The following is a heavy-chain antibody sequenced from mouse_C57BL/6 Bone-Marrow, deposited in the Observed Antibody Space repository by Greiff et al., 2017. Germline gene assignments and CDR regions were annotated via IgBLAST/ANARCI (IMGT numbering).Heavy chain of an antibody. CDR3: ARSGYRQGWYFDV. D-gene: IGHD3-2*01. Sequence: QVQLQQPGAELVKPGASVKLSCKASGYTFTSYWMHWVKQRPGRGLEWIGRIDPNSGGTKYNKKFKSKATLTVDKPSSTAYMQLSSLTSEDSAVYYCARSGYRQGWYFDVCGTGTTVTVTS. J-gene: IGHJ1*03. CDR2: IDPNSGGT. V-gene: IGHV1-72*01. CDR1: GYTFTSYW.